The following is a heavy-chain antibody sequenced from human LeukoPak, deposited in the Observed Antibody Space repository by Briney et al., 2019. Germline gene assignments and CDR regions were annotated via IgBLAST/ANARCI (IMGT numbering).Heavy chain of an antibody. CDR2: IYYSGST. CDR1: GGSISSSSYY. CDR3: ARHTSLSSAAHDY. V-gene: IGHV4-39*01. Sequence: SETLSLTCTVSGGSISSSSYYWGWIRQPPGKGLEWIVCIYYSGSTYYTPSLKSRVTISVDTSKNQFSLKLSSVTAADTAVYYCARHTSLSSAAHDYWGQGTLVTVSS. D-gene: IGHD6-13*01. J-gene: IGHJ4*02.